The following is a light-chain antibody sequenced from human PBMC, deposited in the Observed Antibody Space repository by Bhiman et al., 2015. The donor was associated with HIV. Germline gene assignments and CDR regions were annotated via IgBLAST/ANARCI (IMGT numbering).Light chain of an antibody. J-gene: IGLJ2*01. CDR2: DVS. V-gene: IGLV2-11*01. Sequence: QSALTQPASVSGSPGQSITISCTGTSSDVGDYNYVSWYQQHPGKAPKVMIYDVSNRPSGVPDRFSGSKSGSTASLLISGLQADDDADYYCCSYGGSRLVFGGGTKLTVL. CDR3: CSYGGSRLV. CDR1: SSDVGDYNY.